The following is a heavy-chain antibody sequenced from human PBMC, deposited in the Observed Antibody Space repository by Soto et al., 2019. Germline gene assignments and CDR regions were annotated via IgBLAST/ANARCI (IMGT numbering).Heavy chain of an antibody. V-gene: IGHV5-51*01. Sequence: GESLKISCKGSGYSFTSYWIGWVRQMPGKGLEWMGIIYPGDSDTRYSPSFQGQVTISADKSISTAYLQWSSLKASDTAMYYCASGGSSSSPYYGMDVWGQGTTVTVSS. CDR2: IYPGDSDT. J-gene: IGHJ6*02. CDR1: GYSFTSYW. CDR3: ASGGSSSSPYYGMDV. D-gene: IGHD6-6*01.